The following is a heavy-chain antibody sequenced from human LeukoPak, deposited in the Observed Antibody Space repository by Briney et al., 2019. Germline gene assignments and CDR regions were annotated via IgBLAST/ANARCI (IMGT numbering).Heavy chain of an antibody. D-gene: IGHD2-21*01. V-gene: IGHV4-34*01. CDR3: ARPGLAYCGGDCYSPDGYYFDY. J-gene: IGHJ4*02. Sequence: SETLSLTCAVYGESFSTYYYSWIRQPPGKGLEWIGEINHSGSTNYNPSLKSRLTISVDMSKKQFFLRLSSVTAADTAMYYCARPGLAYCGGDCYSPDGYYFDYWGQGTLVTVSS. CDR2: INHSGST. CDR1: GESFSTYY.